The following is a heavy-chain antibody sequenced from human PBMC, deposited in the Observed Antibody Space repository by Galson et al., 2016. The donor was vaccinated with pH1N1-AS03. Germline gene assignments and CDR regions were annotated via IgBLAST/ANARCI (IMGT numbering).Heavy chain of an antibody. CDR1: GFTYSSYE. J-gene: IGHJ6*03. V-gene: IGHV3-48*03. CDR2: ISNSGSNI. D-gene: IGHD3-10*01. CDR3: ARRRNPLGFHHYNYMDV. Sequence: SLRLSCAASGFTYSSYEMNWVRQAPGKGLEWVSYISNSGSNIYYADSVKGRFTISRDNAKNSLYLQMNSLRAEDTAVYYCARRRNPLGFHHYNYMDVWGQGTTVTVSS.